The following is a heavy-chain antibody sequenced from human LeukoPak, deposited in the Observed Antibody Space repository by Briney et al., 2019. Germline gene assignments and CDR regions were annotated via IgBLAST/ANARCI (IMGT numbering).Heavy chain of an antibody. CDR1: GGTFSSYA. Sequence: ASVKVSCKASGGTFSSYAISWVRQAPGQGLEWMGWISAYNGNTNYAQKLQGRVTMTTDTSTSTAYMELRSLRSDDTTVYYCAKGWGGTGRNFFDYWGQGTQVTVSS. CDR3: AKGWGGTGRNFFDY. D-gene: IGHD1-26*01. J-gene: IGHJ4*02. CDR2: ISAYNGNT. V-gene: IGHV1-18*01.